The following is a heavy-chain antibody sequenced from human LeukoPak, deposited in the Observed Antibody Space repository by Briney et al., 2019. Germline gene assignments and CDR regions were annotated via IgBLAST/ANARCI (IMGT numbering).Heavy chain of an antibody. CDR3: ARDSHYYDSSGYYTTSQFIFDY. V-gene: IGHV1-69*13. Sequence: GASVKVSCKASGGTFSSYAISWVRQAPGQGLEWMGGTIPIFGTANYAQKFQGRVTVTADESTSTAYMELSSLRSEDTAVYYCARDSHYYDSSGYYTTSQFIFDYWGQGTLVTVSS. D-gene: IGHD3-22*01. CDR1: GGTFSSYA. CDR2: TIPIFGTA. J-gene: IGHJ4*02.